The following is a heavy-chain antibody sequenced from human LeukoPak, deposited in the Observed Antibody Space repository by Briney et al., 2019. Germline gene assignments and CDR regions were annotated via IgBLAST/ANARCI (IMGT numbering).Heavy chain of an antibody. V-gene: IGHV1-18*01. CDR2: ISAYNGNT. CDR1: GYTFTSYG. CDR3: ARIAVTTGGWFDP. Sequence: ASVKVSCKASGYTFTSYGISWVRQAPGQGLEWMGWISAYNGNTNYAQKLQGRVTMTRDTSTSTVYMELSSLRSEDTAVYYCARIAVTTGGWFDPWGQGTLVTVSS. D-gene: IGHD4-17*01. J-gene: IGHJ5*02.